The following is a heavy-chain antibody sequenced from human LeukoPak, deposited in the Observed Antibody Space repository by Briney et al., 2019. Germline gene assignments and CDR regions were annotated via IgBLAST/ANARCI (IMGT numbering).Heavy chain of an antibody. CDR1: GYTFTSYD. Sequence: ASVTVSCKASGYTFTSYDINWVRQATGQGLEWMGRMNPNSGNTGYAQKFQGRVTMTRDTSVTTAYMELSSLTSEDTAVYYCARSSTSGWNDYWGQGTLVTVSS. CDR2: MNPNSGNT. J-gene: IGHJ4*02. D-gene: IGHD6-19*01. CDR3: ARSSTSGWNDY. V-gene: IGHV1-8*01.